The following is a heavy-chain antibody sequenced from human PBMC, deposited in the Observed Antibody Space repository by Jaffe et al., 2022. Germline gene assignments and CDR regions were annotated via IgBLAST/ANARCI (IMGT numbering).Heavy chain of an antibody. CDR1: GGSISSSNW. J-gene: IGHJ5*01. V-gene: IGHV4-4*02. D-gene: IGHD6-19*01. CDR2: VYHSGSS. Sequence: QVQLQESGPGLVKPSGTLSLTCAVSGGSISSSNWWSWVRQPPGKGLEWIGEVYHSGSSNYNPSLKSRVTISVDKSNNQLSLKVTSVTAADTAVYYCARSAIVGSGWYGTSNWFDSWGQGTLVTVSS. CDR3: ARSAIVGSGWYGTSNWFDS.